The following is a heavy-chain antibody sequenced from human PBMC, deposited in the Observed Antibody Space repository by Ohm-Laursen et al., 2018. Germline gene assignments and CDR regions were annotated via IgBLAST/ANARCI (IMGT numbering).Heavy chain of an antibody. CDR3: ARSHKYYYDNSGP. J-gene: IGHJ5*02. CDR2: ISTYNDNT. CDR1: GYTFINYG. D-gene: IGHD3-22*01. Sequence: SVKVSCKAFGYTFINYGISWVRQAPGQGLEWMGWISTYNDNTNYAQKLQGRVTMTTDTSTSTAYMELRGLRSDDTAVYYCARSHKYYYDNSGPWGQGTLVTVSS. V-gene: IGHV1-18*01.